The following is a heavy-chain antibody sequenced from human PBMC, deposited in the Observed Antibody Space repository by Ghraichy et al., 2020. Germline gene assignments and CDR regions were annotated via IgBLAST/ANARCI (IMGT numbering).Heavy chain of an antibody. Sequence: ASVKVSCKASGYTFTSYAMHWVRQAPGQRLEWMGWINAGNGNTKYSQKFQGRVTITRDTSARTAYMELSSLRSEDTAVYYCARDAGSGSGWKWNYWYFDLWGRGTLVTVSS. CDR1: GYTFTSYA. CDR3: ARDAGSGSGWKWNYWYFDL. J-gene: IGHJ2*01. V-gene: IGHV1-3*01. CDR2: INAGNGNT. D-gene: IGHD6-19*01.